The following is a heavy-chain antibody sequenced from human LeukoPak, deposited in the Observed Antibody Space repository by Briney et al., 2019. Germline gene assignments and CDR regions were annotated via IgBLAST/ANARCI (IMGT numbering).Heavy chain of an antibody. J-gene: IGHJ4*02. V-gene: IGHV4-59*01. Sequence: PSETLSLTCTVSGSCLSSSFWSWIRQPPGKGLEWIAYIYYSGSTNYNPSLKSRVTISVDTSKNQFSLKLSSVTAADTAVYYCARQPSSWFTSFDSWGQGTLVTVSS. CDR2: IYYSGST. CDR1: GSCLSSSF. CDR3: ARQPSSWFTSFDS. D-gene: IGHD6-13*01.